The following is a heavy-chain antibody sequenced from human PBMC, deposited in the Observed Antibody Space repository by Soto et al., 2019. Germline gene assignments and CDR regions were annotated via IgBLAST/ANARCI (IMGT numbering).Heavy chain of an antibody. CDR3: VKAVYLLDFDY. V-gene: IGHV3-23*01. D-gene: IGHD1-20*01. J-gene: IGHJ4*02. CDR2: ISGTGGNT. CDR1: GFTFSSYA. Sequence: GWALRLSCAASGFTFSSYAMTWVRQAPGKGLEWVSTISGTGGNTYYADSVKGRFTISRDNSKNTVYLQMNSLRAEDTAVYYCVKAVYLLDFDYWGQGTLVTGSS.